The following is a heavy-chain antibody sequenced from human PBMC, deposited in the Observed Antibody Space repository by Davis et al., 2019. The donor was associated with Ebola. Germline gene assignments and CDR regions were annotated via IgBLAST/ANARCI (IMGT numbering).Heavy chain of an antibody. V-gene: IGHV4-39*01. Sequence: SETLSLTCTVSGGSISSSSYYWGWIRQPPGKGLEWIGSVYYRGSTYYNPSLKRRVTISVDTSKNQFSLKLSSVTTADTAVYYCARHDYGATTGWFDPWGQGTLVTVSS. CDR2: VYYRGST. J-gene: IGHJ5*02. CDR1: GGSISSSSYY. D-gene: IGHD4-17*01. CDR3: ARHDYGATTGWFDP.